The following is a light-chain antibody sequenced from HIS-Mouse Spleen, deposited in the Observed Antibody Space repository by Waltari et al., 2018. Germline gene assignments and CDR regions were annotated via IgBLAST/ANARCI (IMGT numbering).Light chain of an antibody. Sequence: QSALTQPASVSGSPGQSITISCTGTSSDVGSYNLVSWYQQHPGKAPKLMIYEGSKRPSGFFNRFSGSKSGNTASLTISGLQAEDEADYYCCSYAGSSTVFGGGTKLTVL. CDR3: CSYAGSSTV. V-gene: IGLV2-23*01. J-gene: IGLJ2*01. CDR2: EGS. CDR1: SSDVGSYNL.